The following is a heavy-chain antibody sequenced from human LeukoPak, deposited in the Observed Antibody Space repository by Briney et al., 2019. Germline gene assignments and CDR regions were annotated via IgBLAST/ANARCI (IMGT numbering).Heavy chain of an antibody. CDR1: GVSISSSIYY. D-gene: IGHD4-23*01. J-gene: IGHJ2*01. Sequence: PSETLSLTCNVSGVSISSSIYYWAWIRQPPGKGREWIGSIFYSGSAYYSPSLKSRLAIPLDTSKNQFSLKLSSVTAADTAVYYCARIGHGANSHLKWYFYLWGRGTLVTVSS. CDR3: ARIGHGANSHLKWYFYL. CDR2: IFYSGSA. V-gene: IGHV4-39*01.